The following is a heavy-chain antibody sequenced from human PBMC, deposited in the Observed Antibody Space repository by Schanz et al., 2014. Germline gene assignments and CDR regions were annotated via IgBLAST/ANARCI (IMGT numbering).Heavy chain of an antibody. D-gene: IGHD3-10*01. CDR1: GFTFTNYA. J-gene: IGHJ3*02. V-gene: IGHV3-23*04. CDR3: AKGRFGELSAFDI. CDR2: ISGSGGST. Sequence: EVELVESGGGLVQPGGSLRLSCAASGFTFTNYAMSWVRQAPGKGLEWVSAISGSGGSTYYADSVKGRFTISRDNSKNTLYLQMNSLRAEDTAVYYCAKGRFGELSAFDIWGRGTMXTVSS.